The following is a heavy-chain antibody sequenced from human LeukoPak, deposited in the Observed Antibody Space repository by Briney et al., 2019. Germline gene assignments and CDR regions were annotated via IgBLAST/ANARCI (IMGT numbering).Heavy chain of an antibody. D-gene: IGHD3-10*01. J-gene: IGHJ5*02. V-gene: IGHV5-51*01. CDR2: INPGDSDT. Sequence: GGSLKISCQASGYSFTSSWIGWARQMPGKGLEWMAIINPGDSDTRYSPSFQGQVTIPADKSISTVYLQWGSLKASDTAMYYCARQPGAGWFDPWGQGTLVTVSS. CDR1: GYSFTSSW. CDR3: ARQPGAGWFDP.